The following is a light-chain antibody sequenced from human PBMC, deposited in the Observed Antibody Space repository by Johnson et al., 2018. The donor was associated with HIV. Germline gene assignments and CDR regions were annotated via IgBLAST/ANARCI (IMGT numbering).Light chain of an antibody. CDR2: DNN. Sequence: QSVLTQPPSVSAAPGQKVTISCSGSSSNIGNNYVSWYQQLPGTVTKLLIYDNNKRPSGIPDRFSGSKSGTSATLGITGLQTGDEADYYCGTWGGVFGTGTKVTVL. V-gene: IGLV1-51*01. CDR1: SSNIGNNY. CDR3: GTWGGV. J-gene: IGLJ1*01.